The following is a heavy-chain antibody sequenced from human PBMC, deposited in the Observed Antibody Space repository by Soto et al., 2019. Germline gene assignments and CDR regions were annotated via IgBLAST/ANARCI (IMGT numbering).Heavy chain of an antibody. J-gene: IGHJ5*02. CDR1: GYTFTSYG. V-gene: IGHV1-18*01. CDR2: ISAYNGNT. Sequence: ASVKVSCKASGYTFTSYGMNWVRQAPGQGLEWMGWISAYNGNTNYAQKLQGRVTMTTDTSTSTAYMELRGLRSDDTAVYYCARDRYYYGSGSYYISWFDPWGQGTLVTVSS. D-gene: IGHD3-10*01. CDR3: ARDRYYYGSGSYYISWFDP.